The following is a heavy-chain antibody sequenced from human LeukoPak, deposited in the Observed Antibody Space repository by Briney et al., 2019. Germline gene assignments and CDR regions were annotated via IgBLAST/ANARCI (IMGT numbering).Heavy chain of an antibody. CDR3: ATGFSSSSPALDP. V-gene: IGHV1-69-2*01. Sequence: ASVKVSCKVSGYTFTDYYMHWVQQAPGKGPEWMGLVDPEDGETIYAEKFQGRVTITADTSTDTAYMELSSLRSEDTAVYYCATGFSSSSPALDPWGQGTLVTVSS. CDR1: GYTFTDYY. D-gene: IGHD6-6*01. J-gene: IGHJ5*02. CDR2: VDPEDGET.